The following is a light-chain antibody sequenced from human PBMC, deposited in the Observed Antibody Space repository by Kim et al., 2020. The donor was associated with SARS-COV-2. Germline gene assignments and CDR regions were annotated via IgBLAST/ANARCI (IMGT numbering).Light chain of an antibody. CDR1: SLRSYY. J-gene: IGLJ2*01. CDR3: NSRGSNDNVL. V-gene: IGLV3-19*01. Sequence: SSELTQDPAVSVALGPTVRITCQGDSLRSYYATWYQQKPGQAPIVVLYGKNNRPSGIPDRFSGSSSGDTASLTITGTQAGDEADYYCNSRGSNDNVLFGGGTQLTVL. CDR2: GKN.